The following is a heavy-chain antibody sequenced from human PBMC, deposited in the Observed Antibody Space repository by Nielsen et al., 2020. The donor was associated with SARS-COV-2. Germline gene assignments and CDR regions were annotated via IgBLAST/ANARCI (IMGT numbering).Heavy chain of an antibody. CDR1: GFTFSSYW. D-gene: IGHD4-17*01. CDR2: INSDGSST. J-gene: IGHJ3*02. CDR3: AKIPGDFDAFDI. V-gene: IGHV3-74*01. Sequence: GESLKISCVASGFTFSSYWMHWVRQAPGKGLVWVSRINSDGSSTSYADSVKGRFTISRDNAKNSLYLQMNSLRAEDTALYYCAKIPGDFDAFDIWGQGTMVTVSS.